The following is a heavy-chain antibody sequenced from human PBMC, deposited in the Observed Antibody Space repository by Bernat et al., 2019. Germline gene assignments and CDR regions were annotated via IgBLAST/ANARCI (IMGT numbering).Heavy chain of an antibody. CDR3: AREALSEQWLVPDFDY. D-gene: IGHD6-19*01. J-gene: IGHJ4*02. Sequence: EVQLVESGGGLVQPGGSLRLSCAASGFTFSSYEMNWVRQAPGKGLEWGSYISSSGSTLYYPDPVKGRFTISRDNAKNSLYLQMNSLRAEDTAVYYCAREALSEQWLVPDFDYWGQGTLVTVSS. V-gene: IGHV3-48*03. CDR1: GFTFSSYE. CDR2: ISSSGSTL.